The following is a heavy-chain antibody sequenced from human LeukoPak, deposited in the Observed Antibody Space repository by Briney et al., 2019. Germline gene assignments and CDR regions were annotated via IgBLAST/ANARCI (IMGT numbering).Heavy chain of an antibody. J-gene: IGHJ5*02. D-gene: IGHD1-26*01. CDR3: TTILVGATGTWFDP. Sequence: PGGSLRLSCAASGFSFSDAWMSWVRQAPGKGLEWVGRIKTKTDGGTTDYAAPVKGRFTISRDDSTNTLYLQLNSLKTEDTAVYFCTTILVGATGTWFDPWGQGTLVAVSS. CDR1: GFSFSDAW. CDR2: IKTKTDGGTT. V-gene: IGHV3-15*01.